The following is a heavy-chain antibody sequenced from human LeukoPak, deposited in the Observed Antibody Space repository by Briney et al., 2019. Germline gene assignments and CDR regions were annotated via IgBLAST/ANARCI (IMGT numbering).Heavy chain of an antibody. D-gene: IGHD3-10*01. CDR2: IYYSGST. CDR1: GGSISSGDYY. V-gene: IGHV4-30-4*08. CDR3: ARVERESGGGLVDY. Sequence: PSETLSLTCTVSGGSISSGDYYWSWIRQPPGKGLEWIGYIYYSGSTYYNPSLKSRVTISVDTSKNQFSPKLSSVTAADTAVYYCARVERESGGGLVDYWGQGTLVTVSS. J-gene: IGHJ4*02.